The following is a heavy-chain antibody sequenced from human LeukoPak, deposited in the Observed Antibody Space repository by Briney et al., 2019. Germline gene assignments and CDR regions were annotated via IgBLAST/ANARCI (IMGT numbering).Heavy chain of an antibody. J-gene: IGHJ5*02. CDR1: GFTFSSYG. CDR2: IRYDGSNK. D-gene: IGHD6-19*01. V-gene: IGHV3-30*02. Sequence: GGSLRLSCAASGFTFSSYGMHWVRQAPGKGLEWVAFIRYDGSNKYYADSVKGRFTISRDNAKNSLYLQMNSLRAEDTAVYYCARDFYDSSGWYEYWFDPWGQGTLVTVSS. CDR3: ARDFYDSSGWYEYWFDP.